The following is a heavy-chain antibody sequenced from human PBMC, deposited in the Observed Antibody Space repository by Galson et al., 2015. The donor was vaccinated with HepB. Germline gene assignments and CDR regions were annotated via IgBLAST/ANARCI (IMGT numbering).Heavy chain of an antibody. CDR1: GFTFSSYA. CDR3: AREVSSGWYSDDAFDI. CDR2: ISYDGSNK. J-gene: IGHJ3*02. Sequence: LRLSCAASGFTFSSYAMHWVRQAPGKGLEWVAVISYDGSNKYYADSVKGRFTISRDNSKNTLYLQMNSLRAEDTAVYYCAREVSSGWYSDDAFDIWGQGTMVTVSS. V-gene: IGHV3-30-3*01. D-gene: IGHD6-19*01.